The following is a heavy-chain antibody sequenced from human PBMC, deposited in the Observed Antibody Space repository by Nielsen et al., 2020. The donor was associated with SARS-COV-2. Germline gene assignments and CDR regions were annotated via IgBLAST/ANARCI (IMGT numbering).Heavy chain of an antibody. CDR2: IIPIFGAA. J-gene: IGHJ4*02. CDR3: ARITPSSGWDY. Sequence: VRQMPGKGLEWMGGIIPIFGAANYAQEFQGRVTITADKSTSTAYMELSSLSSEDTAVYYCARITPSSGWDYWGQGTLVTVSS. V-gene: IGHV1-69*06. D-gene: IGHD6-19*01.